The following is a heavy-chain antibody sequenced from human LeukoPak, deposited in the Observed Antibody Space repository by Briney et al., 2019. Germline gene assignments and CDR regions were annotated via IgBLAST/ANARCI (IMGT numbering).Heavy chain of an antibody. CDR1: GFTLDNYA. CDR3: VGWGSSGSNY. D-gene: IGHD6-19*01. V-gene: IGHV3-9*01. Sequence: PGGSLRLSCAASGFTLDNYAMHWVRQVSGKGLEWVSSISWNSDSTGYAASVKGRFIISRDNAKNSLYLQMNGLRAEDTAVYFSVGWGSSGSNYWGQGTLVTVSS. CDR2: ISWNSDST. J-gene: IGHJ4*02.